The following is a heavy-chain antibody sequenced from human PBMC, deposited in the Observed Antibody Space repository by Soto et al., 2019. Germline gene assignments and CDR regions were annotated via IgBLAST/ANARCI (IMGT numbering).Heavy chain of an antibody. CDR1: GFSFSTGAVG. Sequence: QITLTESGPTLVKPTQTLTLTCTFSGFSFSTGAVGVGWIRQPPGKALEFLALIYWDDDKRYRPSLKNKITITKDTSRTQVVLTMTDLDPEDSAPSDCAHVYWAASGTRYDFDHWGEGTLVTVSS. CDR3: AHVYWAASGTRYDFDH. V-gene: IGHV2-5*02. J-gene: IGHJ4*02. D-gene: IGHD6-13*01. CDR2: IYWDDDK.